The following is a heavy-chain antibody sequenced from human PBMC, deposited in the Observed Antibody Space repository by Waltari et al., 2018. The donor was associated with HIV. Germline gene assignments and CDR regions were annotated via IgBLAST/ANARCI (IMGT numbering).Heavy chain of an antibody. V-gene: IGHV4-38-2*02. Sequence: QVQLQESGPGLVKPSETLSLTCTVSGYSISSGYYWGWIRQPPGKGLEWIGSIYHSGSTYYNPSLKSRVTISVDTSKNQFSLKLSSVTAADTAVYYCARVLRGELRFLEWHHFTDFDYWGQGTLVTVSS. CDR2: IYHSGST. D-gene: IGHD3-3*01. CDR1: GYSISSGYY. CDR3: ARVLRGELRFLEWHHFTDFDY. J-gene: IGHJ4*02.